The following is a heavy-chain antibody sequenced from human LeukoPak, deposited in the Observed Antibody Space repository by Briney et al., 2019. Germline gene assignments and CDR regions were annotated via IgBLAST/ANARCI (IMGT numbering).Heavy chain of an antibody. D-gene: IGHD6-13*01. J-gene: IGHJ4*02. CDR2: TYTIGIT. CDR1: DDSISSYY. CDR3: ARDPIHDLDSSSWYSS. Sequence: PSETLSLTCTVSDDSISSYYWSWIPQPPGKGLEWIGRTYTIGITNYNPSLQSRVTMSVDTSKNQFSLKLSSVTAADTAVYYCARDPIHDLDSSSWYSSWGQGTLATVSS. V-gene: IGHV4-4*07.